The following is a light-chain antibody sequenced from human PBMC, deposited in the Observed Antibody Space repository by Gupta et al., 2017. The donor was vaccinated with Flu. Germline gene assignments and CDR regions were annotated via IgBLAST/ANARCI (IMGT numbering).Light chain of an antibody. CDR2: GAS. V-gene: IGKV3-20*01. CDR3: QQYGSSRWT. Sequence: EIVLTQSPGTLSLSPGERATLSCRASQSVSSSYLAWYQQKPGQAPRLLIYGASSRATGIPDRFSGSASGTDFTLTISILEPEDFAVYYCQQYGSSRWTFGQGTKVEIK. CDR1: QSVSSSY. J-gene: IGKJ1*01.